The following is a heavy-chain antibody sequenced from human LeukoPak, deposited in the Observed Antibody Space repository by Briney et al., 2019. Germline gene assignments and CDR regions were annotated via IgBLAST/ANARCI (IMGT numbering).Heavy chain of an antibody. Sequence: LGGSLRLSCAASGFTFSNYWMSWVRQAPGRGLEWVANIKQDGSVKYYVDSVKGRFTISRDNSKNSVYLQMNSLRAEDTAVYYCARIGYSSSSFDYWGQGTLVTVSS. CDR2: IKQDGSVK. CDR1: GFTFSNYW. J-gene: IGHJ4*02. V-gene: IGHV3-7*01. CDR3: ARIGYSSSSFDY. D-gene: IGHD6-6*01.